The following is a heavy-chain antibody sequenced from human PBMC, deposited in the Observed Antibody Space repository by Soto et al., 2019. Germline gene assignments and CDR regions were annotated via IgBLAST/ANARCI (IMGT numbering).Heavy chain of an antibody. CDR1: GYTFTSYD. CDR3: ASSGQPWPGWGDAFVT. CDR2: MNPNSGNT. Sequence: QVQLVQSGAEVKKPGASVKVSCKASGYTFTSYDINWVRQATGQGLEWMGWMNPNSGNTGYAQTFQGRVTMTRNTSIIPFYKELSSLRSEGTAVYYCASSGQPWPGWGDAFVTWLQGTIVTFS. J-gene: IGHJ3*02. V-gene: IGHV1-8*01. D-gene: IGHD3-10*01.